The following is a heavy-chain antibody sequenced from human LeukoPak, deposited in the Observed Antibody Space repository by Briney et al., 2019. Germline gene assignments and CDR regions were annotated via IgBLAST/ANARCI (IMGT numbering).Heavy chain of an antibody. J-gene: IGHJ4*02. D-gene: IGHD2-21*02. CDR1: GFTFSAYS. CDR2: IKKDGSEK. Sequence: GESLRLSCASSGFTFSAYSLSWVRQAPGKGLEWVAKIKKDGSEKDYVGSVKGRFTISRDNAKGSVYLQLNSLRAEDTAVYYCARGFQSGDSPVWGQGTLVTVSS. CDR3: ARGFQSGDSPV. V-gene: IGHV3-7*01.